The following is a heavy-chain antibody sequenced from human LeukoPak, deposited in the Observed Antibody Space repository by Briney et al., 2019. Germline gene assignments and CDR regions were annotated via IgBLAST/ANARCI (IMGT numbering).Heavy chain of an antibody. CDR2: IIPILGIA. CDR1: GGTLISYT. V-gene: IGHV1-69*02. CDR3: ARSPPSARQQLGPTNWFDP. J-gene: IGHJ5*02. Sequence: ASVKVSCKASGGTLISYTISWVRQAPGQGIEWMGRIIPILGIANYAQKFQGRVTITAEKTKRKDYMEMSSLRSEDTAVYYCARSPPSARQQLGPTNWFDPWGQGTLVTVSS. D-gene: IGHD6-13*01.